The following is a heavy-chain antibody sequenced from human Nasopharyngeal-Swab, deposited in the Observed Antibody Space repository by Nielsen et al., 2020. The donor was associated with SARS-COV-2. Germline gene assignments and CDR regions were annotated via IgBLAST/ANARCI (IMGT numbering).Heavy chain of an antibody. V-gene: IGHV3-23*01. CDR2: ITGSGGTT. D-gene: IGHD2-21*01. CDR3: AKHKVSCGGDCYTIPDY. CDR1: GFTFSTYI. J-gene: IGHJ4*02. Sequence: GESLKISCAASGFTFSTYITSWVRQAPGKGLEWVSAITGSGGTTTYAESVKGRFTISRDNSKNTLYLQMNSLRAEDTAIYYCAKHKVSCGGDCYTIPDYWGQGTLVTVSS.